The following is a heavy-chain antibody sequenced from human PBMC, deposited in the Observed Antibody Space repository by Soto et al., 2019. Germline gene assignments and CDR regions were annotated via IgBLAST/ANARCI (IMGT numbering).Heavy chain of an antibody. D-gene: IGHD2-21*01. Sequence: GGSLRLSCAASGFTFSHYSMHWVRQAPGKGLEWVALVSQDEKYKFYADSVKGRFTVSRDNSKNSLYLEMNSLRPEDTAVYYCAKSVIILYYYYGMDVWGQGTTVTVSS. CDR2: VSQDEKYK. V-gene: IGHV3-30*04. CDR3: AKSVIILYYYYGMDV. J-gene: IGHJ6*01. CDR1: GFTFSHYS.